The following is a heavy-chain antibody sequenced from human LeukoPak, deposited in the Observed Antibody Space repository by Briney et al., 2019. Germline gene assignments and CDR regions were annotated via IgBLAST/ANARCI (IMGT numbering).Heavy chain of an antibody. D-gene: IGHD3-10*01. V-gene: IGHV4-39*01. Sequence: PSETLSLTCTVSGGSISSSTYYWGWIRQPPGRGLEWIGTIYYRGSTYYNPSLKSRVTISVDTSNNQFSLRLSSVIAADTAVYYCAILGTGSSWGQGTLVTVSS. CDR2: IYYRGST. CDR3: AILGTGSS. J-gene: IGHJ5*02. CDR1: GGSISSSTYY.